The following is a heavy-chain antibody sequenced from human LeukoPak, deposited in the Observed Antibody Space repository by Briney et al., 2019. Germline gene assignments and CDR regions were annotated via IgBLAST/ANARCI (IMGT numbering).Heavy chain of an antibody. CDR1: GGSFSGYY. CDR3: ARGDCSGGSCSAVYNWFDP. Sequence: SETLSLTCAVYGGSFSGYYWSWIRQPPGKGLEWIGEINHSGSTNYNPSLKSRVTISVDTSKNQFSLKLSSVTAADTAVYYCARGDCSGGSCSAVYNWFDPWGQGTLVTVSS. J-gene: IGHJ5*02. D-gene: IGHD2-15*01. CDR2: INHSGST. V-gene: IGHV4-34*01.